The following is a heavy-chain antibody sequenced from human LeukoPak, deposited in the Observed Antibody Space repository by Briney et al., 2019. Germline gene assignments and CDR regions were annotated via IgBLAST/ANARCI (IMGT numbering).Heavy chain of an antibody. CDR1: GFTFSSYG. D-gene: IGHD3-10*01. J-gene: IGHJ4*02. V-gene: IGHV3-30*02. CDR2: IRYDGSNK. Sequence: GGSLRLSCAASGFTFSSYGIHWVRQAPGKGLEGVAFIRYDGSNKFYADSVKGRFTICRDNSKNTLYLQMNSLRAEDTAVYYCAKDLDYYGSGSYTFDYWGQGTLVTVSS. CDR3: AKDLDYYGSGSYTFDY.